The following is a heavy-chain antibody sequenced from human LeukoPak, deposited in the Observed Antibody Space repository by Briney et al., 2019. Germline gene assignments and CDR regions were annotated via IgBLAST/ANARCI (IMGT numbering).Heavy chain of an antibody. CDR3: ATPAHFQRQTPFDY. CDR1: GYTLTELS. Sequence: ASVKVSCKVSGYTLTELSMHWVRQAPGKGLEWMGGFDPEDGETIYAQKFQGRVTMTEDTSTDTAYMELSSLRSEDTAVYYCATPAHFQRQTPFDYWGQGTLVTVSS. CDR2: FDPEDGET. D-gene: IGHD2-2*01. V-gene: IGHV1-24*01. J-gene: IGHJ4*02.